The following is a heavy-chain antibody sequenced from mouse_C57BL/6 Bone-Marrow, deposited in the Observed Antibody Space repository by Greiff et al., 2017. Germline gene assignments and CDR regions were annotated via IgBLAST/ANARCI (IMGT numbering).Heavy chain of an antibody. V-gene: IGHV1-69*01. CDR2: IDPSDSYT. D-gene: IGHD2-5*01. Sequence: QVQLQQPGAELVMPGASVKLSCKASGYTFTSYWMHWVKQRPGQGLEWIGEIDPSDSYTNYNQKFKGKSTLTVDKSSSTAYMQLSSLTSEDSAVYYCARHYYYSNYRYYYAMDYWGQGTSVTVSS. CDR1: GYTFTSYW. CDR3: ARHYYYSNYRYYYAMDY. J-gene: IGHJ4*01.